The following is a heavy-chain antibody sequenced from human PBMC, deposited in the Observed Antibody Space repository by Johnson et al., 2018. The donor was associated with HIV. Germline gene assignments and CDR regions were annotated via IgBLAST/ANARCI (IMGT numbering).Heavy chain of an antibody. Sequence: QVLLVESGGGVVQPGGSLRLSCAPSGFTFSDYAIHWVRQAPGTGLECVAAISYDGGTTYYSDSVKGRFTISRDISTKTPFLQMNSLRAEDTAVYYCARLRSGNRAFDIWGQGTMVTVSS. CDR3: ARLRSGNRAFDI. D-gene: IGHD2-15*01. CDR1: GFTFSDYA. J-gene: IGHJ3*02. V-gene: IGHV3-30-3*01. CDR2: ISYDGGTT.